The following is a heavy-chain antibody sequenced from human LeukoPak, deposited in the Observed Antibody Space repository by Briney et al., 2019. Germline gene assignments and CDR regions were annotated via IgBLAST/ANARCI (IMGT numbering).Heavy chain of an antibody. V-gene: IGHV3-74*01. D-gene: IGHD1-14*01. Sequence: GGSLRLSCAASGFTFSNYWMTWVRQAPGKGLVWVSSVKSDGTATNYADSVKGRFTISRDNAKNTLYLQMNSLRVEDTAVYYCVRKFATGDWGQGTLVTVSS. CDR1: GFTFSNYW. CDR3: VRKFATGD. J-gene: IGHJ4*02. CDR2: VKSDGTAT.